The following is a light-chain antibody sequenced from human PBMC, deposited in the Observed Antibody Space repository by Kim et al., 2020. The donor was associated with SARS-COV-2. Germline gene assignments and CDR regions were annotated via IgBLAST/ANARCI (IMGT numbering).Light chain of an antibody. J-gene: IGKJ4*01. Sequence: EIVLTQSPATLSLSPGERATLSCRASQSVSSYLAWYQQKAGEAPRLLIYDASSRATGIPARFSGSGSGTDFTLTISSLEPEDFAVYYYQQRSNWPRTIGGGTKVDSK. CDR3: QQRSNWPRT. V-gene: IGKV3-11*01. CDR1: QSVSSY. CDR2: DAS.